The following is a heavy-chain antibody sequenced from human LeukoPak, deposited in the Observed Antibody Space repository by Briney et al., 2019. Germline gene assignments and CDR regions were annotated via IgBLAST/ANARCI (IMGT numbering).Heavy chain of an antibody. CDR1: GGSMSYYY. CDR2: IHDSGSI. Sequence: SETLSLTCTVSGGSMSYYYWGWIRQPPGKGLEWIGYIHDSGSIFYNPSLKSRLTMSLDTSKKKFSLSLRSVTAADTAVYYCARGAGDLIGDYFDYWGQGTLVSVSS. CDR3: ARGAGDLIGDYFDY. V-gene: IGHV4-59*01. D-gene: IGHD3-10*01. J-gene: IGHJ4*02.